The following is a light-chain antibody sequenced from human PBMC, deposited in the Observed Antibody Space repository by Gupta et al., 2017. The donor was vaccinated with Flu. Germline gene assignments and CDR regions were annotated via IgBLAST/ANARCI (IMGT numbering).Light chain of an antibody. Sequence: QSVLTQPPSVSGAPGPRVTIPCTGSSSNIGAGYDVHWYQQLPGTAPKLLIYVNSNRPSGVPDRFSVSKSGTSASLAITGLQAEDEADYYCQSYDSSRSGSYVFGTGTKVTVL. V-gene: IGLV1-40*01. CDR1: SSNIGAGYD. J-gene: IGLJ1*01. CDR2: VNS. CDR3: QSYDSSRSGSYV.